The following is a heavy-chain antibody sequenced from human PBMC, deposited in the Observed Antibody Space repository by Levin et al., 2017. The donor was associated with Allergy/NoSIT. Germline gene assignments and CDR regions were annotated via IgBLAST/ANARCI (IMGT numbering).Heavy chain of an antibody. Sequence: GESLKISCKGSGDSFTNYWIGWVRQMPGKGLEWMGIVYPGDSDTRYSQSFRGQVTISVDKSISTAYLQWSSLKASDTAMYYCARHVSGGGTKPPIDYWGQGTLVIVSS. D-gene: IGHD2-15*01. J-gene: IGHJ4*02. CDR1: GDSFTNYW. V-gene: IGHV5-51*01. CDR3: ARHVSGGGTKPPIDY. CDR2: VYPGDSDT.